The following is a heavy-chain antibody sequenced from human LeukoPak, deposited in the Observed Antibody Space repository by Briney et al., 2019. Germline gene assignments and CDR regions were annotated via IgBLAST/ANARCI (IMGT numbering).Heavy chain of an antibody. D-gene: IGHD3-22*01. CDR3: ARGLDSSGYYHEDYFDY. Sequence: SETLSLTCTVSGGSISSSSYYWGWIRQPPGKGLEWIGSIYYSGSTYYSPSLKSRVTISVDTSKNQFSLKLSSVTAADTAVYYCARGLDSSGYYHEDYFDYWGQGTLVTVSS. J-gene: IGHJ4*02. V-gene: IGHV4-39*07. CDR2: IYYSGST. CDR1: GGSISSSSYY.